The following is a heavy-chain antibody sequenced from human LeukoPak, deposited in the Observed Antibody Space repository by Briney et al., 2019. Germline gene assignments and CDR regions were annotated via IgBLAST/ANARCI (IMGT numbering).Heavy chain of an antibody. D-gene: IGHD3-22*01. CDR2: IRYDGSNK. CDR1: GFTFSSYG. J-gene: IGHJ3*02. Sequence: GGSLRLSCAASGFTFSSYGMHWVRQAPGKGLEWVAFIRYDGSNKYYADSVKGRFTISRDNSKNTLYLQMNSLRAEDTAVYYCARSRITMIVAVTLGAFDIWGQGTMVTVSS. CDR3: ARSRITMIVAVTLGAFDI. V-gene: IGHV3-30*02.